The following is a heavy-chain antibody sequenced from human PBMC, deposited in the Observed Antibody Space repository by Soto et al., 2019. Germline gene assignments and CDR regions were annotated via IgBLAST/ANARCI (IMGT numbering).Heavy chain of an antibody. D-gene: IGHD2-21*01. Sequence: QITLKESCPTLVKPTQTLTLTCTFSGFLLSTSGVGVAWIRHPPGKALEWLSLIYWDDDKRYSPSLKSRLTTTTDTSKNQVVLTMTNMDPVDTATYYCAHTPEVAIRIRGNGRYFQHSGQRTLVTVS. V-gene: IGHV2-5*02. J-gene: IGHJ1*01. CDR3: AHTPEVAIRIRGNGRYFQH. CDR1: GFLLSTSGVG. CDR2: IYWDDDK.